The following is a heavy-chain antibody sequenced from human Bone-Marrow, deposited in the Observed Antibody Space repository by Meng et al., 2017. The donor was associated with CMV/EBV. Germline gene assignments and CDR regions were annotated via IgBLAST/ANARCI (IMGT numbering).Heavy chain of an antibody. CDR2: ISSSGSTI. J-gene: IGHJ4*02. CDR1: GFTFSDYY. CDR3: ARDEAVAGLLFDY. V-gene: IGHV3-11*04. Sequence: GESLKISCAASGFTFSDYYMSWIRQAPGKGLEWVSYISSSGSTIYYADSVKGRFTISRDNAKNSLYLQMNSLRAEDTAVYYCARDEAVAGLLFDYWGQGTLVTVSS. D-gene: IGHD6-19*01.